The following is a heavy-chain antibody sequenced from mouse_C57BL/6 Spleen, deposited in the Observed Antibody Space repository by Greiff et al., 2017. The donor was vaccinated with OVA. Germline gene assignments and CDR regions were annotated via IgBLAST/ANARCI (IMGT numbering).Heavy chain of an antibody. D-gene: IGHD2-4*01. CDR2: ISYSGST. CDR3: ARGGDYPAWFAY. V-gene: IGHV3-1*01. CDR1: GYSITSGYD. Sequence: VQLKESGPGMVKPSQSLSLTCTVTGYSITSGYDWHWIRHFPGNKLEWMGYISYSGSTNYNPSLKSRISITHDTSKNHFFLKLNSVTTEDTATYYCARGGDYPAWFAYWGQGTLVTVSA. J-gene: IGHJ3*01.